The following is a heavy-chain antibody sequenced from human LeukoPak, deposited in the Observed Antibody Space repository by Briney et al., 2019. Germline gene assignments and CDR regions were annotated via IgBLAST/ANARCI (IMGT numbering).Heavy chain of an antibody. CDR3: ARRIAVAGYDY. D-gene: IGHD6-19*01. J-gene: IGHJ4*02. V-gene: IGHV1-18*01. CDR1: GYTFTRYG. Sequence: ASVKVSCKASGYTFTRYGIRWVRQAPGKGLEWMGWISAYNGNTNYAQKLQGRVTMTTDTSTSTAYMELRSLRSDDTAVYYCARRIAVAGYDYWGQGTLVTVSS. CDR2: ISAYNGNT.